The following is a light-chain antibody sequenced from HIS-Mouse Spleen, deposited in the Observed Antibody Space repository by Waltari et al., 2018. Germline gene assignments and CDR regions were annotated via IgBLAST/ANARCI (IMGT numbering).Light chain of an antibody. CDR2: DAS. CDR3: QQFNSYPLT. CDR1: PGISSD. J-gene: IGKJ4*01. V-gene: IGKV1-13*02. Sequence: AIKLPQSPSSLSASVGARATLTCRASPGISSDLACYQQKPGKDPKLLIYDASSLESGVPSRFSGSGSGTDFTLTISSLQPEDFATYYCQQFNSYPLTFSGGTKVEIK.